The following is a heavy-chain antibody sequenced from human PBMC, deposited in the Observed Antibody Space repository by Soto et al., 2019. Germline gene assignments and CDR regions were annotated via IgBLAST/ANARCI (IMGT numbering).Heavy chain of an antibody. D-gene: IGHD3-10*01. J-gene: IGHJ4*02. Sequence: GGSLRLSCAASGFTFSTYAMNWVRQAPGKGLEWVSVISASGGSTYYADSVKGRFTISRDNSKNTLYLQMNSLRTEDTAVYYCAKDPGGVRGIWDYFNYWGQGTLVTVSS. CDR1: GFTFSTYA. CDR2: ISASGGST. CDR3: AKDPGGVRGIWDYFNY. V-gene: IGHV3-23*01.